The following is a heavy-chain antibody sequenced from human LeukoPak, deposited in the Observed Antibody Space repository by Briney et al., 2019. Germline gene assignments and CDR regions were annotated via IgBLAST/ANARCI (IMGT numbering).Heavy chain of an antibody. Sequence: GGSLRLSCAASGFTFSSYGFHWVRQAPGKGLEWVSSISSSSFYIYYADSVKGRFTISRDNANNSLYLQMNSLRAEDTAVYYCGGPGASDYGMDVWGQGTTVTVSS. J-gene: IGHJ6*02. CDR3: GGPGASDYGMDV. CDR1: GFTFSSYG. D-gene: IGHD3-10*01. CDR2: ISSSSFYI. V-gene: IGHV3-21*01.